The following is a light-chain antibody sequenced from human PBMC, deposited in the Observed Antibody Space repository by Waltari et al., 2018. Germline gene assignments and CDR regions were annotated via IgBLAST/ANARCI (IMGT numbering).Light chain of an antibody. CDR2: RKG. Sequence: QSVLTQPPSVSGTPGQGVTISCSGSSSNIGTNYVYWYQQLPRTAPNLLIFRKGRRPSGVPDRFSAAKSGTSASLAISGLRSEDEADYYCAAWDDGLSGPVFGGGTKLTVL. J-gene: IGLJ3*02. V-gene: IGLV1-47*01. CDR3: AAWDDGLSGPV. CDR1: SSNIGTNY.